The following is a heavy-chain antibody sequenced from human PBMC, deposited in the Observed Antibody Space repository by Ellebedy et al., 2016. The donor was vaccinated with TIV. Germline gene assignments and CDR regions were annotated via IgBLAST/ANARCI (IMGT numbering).Heavy chain of an antibody. CDR2: IIPIFGTA. CDR3: ATSVLRYFDWLGF. V-gene: IGHV1-69*06. CDR1: GGTFSSYA. J-gene: IGHJ5*01. Sequence: SVKVSXKASGGTFSSYAISWERQAPGQGLEWMGGIIPIFGTANYAQKFQGRVTMTEDTSTDTAYMELSSLRSEDTAVYYCATSVLRYFDWLGFWGQGTLVTVSS. D-gene: IGHD3-9*01.